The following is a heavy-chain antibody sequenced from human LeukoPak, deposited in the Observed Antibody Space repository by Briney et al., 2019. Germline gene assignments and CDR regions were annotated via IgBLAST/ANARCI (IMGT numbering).Heavy chain of an antibody. J-gene: IGHJ4*02. V-gene: IGHV4-38-2*01. Sequence: PSETLSLTCAVSGYSISSGYYWGWIRQPPGKGLEWIGSIYHSGSTYYNPSLKSRVTISVDTSKNQFSLKPSSVTAADTAVYYCARPVVPYYFDYWGQGTLVTVSS. D-gene: IGHD2-2*01. CDR3: ARPVVPYYFDY. CDR1: GYSISSGYY. CDR2: IYHSGST.